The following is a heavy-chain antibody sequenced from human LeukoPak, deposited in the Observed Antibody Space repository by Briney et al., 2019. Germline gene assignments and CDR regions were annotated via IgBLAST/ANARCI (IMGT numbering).Heavy chain of an antibody. CDR2: ISTSGAST. D-gene: IGHD5-12*01. CDR3: ARERGYDYGYSGYYDQ. V-gene: IGHV3-48*03. CDR1: GFTFSSFE. Sequence: GGSLRLSCAASGFTFSSFEMNWVRQAPGKGLEWISYISTSGASTYYADSVKGRFTVSRDNAKNSMYLRMNTLRAEDTAVYYCARERGYDYGYSGYYDQWGQGILVTVSS. J-gene: IGHJ4*02.